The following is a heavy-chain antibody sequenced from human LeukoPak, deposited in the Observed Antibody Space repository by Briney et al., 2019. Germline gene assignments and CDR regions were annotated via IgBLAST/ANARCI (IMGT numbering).Heavy chain of an antibody. D-gene: IGHD1-26*01. CDR2: ISSSSSYM. CDR1: GFIFSSYS. V-gene: IGHV3-21*01. Sequence: GGSLRLSCAASGFIFSSYSMNWVRQAPGKGLEWVSSISSSSSYMYYADSVKGRFTISRDNAKNSLYLQMNSLRAEDTAVYYCARETWELLEQVYWGQGTLVTVSS. CDR3: ARETWELLEQVY. J-gene: IGHJ4*02.